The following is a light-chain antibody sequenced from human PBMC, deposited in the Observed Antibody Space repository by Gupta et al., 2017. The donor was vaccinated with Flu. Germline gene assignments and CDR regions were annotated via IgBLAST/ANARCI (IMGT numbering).Light chain of an antibody. J-gene: IGLJ3*02. V-gene: IGLV2-14*01. CDR1: STDVSTHNY. CDR3: SSYTMNILV. CDR2: EVN. Sequence: QSITISCSGISTDVSTHNYGSWYQHYPGKAPKVLIYEVNNRPSGISDRFSGSKSGSTASLTISGLRPDDEADYFCSSYTMNILVFGGGTKVTVL.